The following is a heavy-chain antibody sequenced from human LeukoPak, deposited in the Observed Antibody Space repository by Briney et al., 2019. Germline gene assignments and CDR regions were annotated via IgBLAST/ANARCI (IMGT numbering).Heavy chain of an antibody. J-gene: IGHJ4*02. D-gene: IGHD6-13*01. V-gene: IGHV3-23*01. CDR1: GFTFSSYA. CDR2: ISGSGGST. Sequence: GGSLRLSCAGSGFTFSSYAMSWVRQAPGKGLEWVSAISGSGGSTYYADSVKGRFTISGDNSKSTLYLQMNSLRAEDTAVYYCAKVAGWSTGGWGQGTLVTVSS. CDR3: AKVAGWSTGG.